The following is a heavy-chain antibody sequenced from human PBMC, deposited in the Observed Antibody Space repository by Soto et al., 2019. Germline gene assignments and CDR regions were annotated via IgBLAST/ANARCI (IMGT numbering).Heavy chain of an antibody. Sequence: QVQLQESGPGLVKTSETLSLTCTVAGGSLTDHYWNWFRQSPGKGLHWIGYVYYSGGTNYNPSLKYRVTMSVDPSKNQFSLKLRSVTAADTAVYYCARGNDWKSSTFDIWGQGTMVSVSS. CDR1: GGSLTDHY. V-gene: IGHV4-59*11. CDR2: VYYSGGT. D-gene: IGHD2-21*01. CDR3: ARGNDWKSSTFDI. J-gene: IGHJ3*02.